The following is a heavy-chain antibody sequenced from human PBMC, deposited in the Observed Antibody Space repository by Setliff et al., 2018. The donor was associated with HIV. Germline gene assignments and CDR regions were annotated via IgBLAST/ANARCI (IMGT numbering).Heavy chain of an antibody. CDR1: GFTFSSYP. Sequence: GGSLRLSCAASGFTFSSYPMNWVRQAPGKGLEWVSSISSSSYYIYYADSVKGRFTISRDNDRNSLYLQMNGLRAEDTAVYYCARGPTTVTNYYYYYMDVWGKGTTVTVSS. CDR3: ARGPTTVTNYYYYYMDV. J-gene: IGHJ6*03. V-gene: IGHV3-21*01. CDR2: ISSSSYYI. D-gene: IGHD4-17*01.